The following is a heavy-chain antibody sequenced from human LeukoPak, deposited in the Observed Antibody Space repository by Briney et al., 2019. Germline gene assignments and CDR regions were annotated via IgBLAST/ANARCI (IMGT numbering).Heavy chain of an antibody. CDR3: ARDSSEFRSLIPH. CDR1: GGTFSRHS. D-gene: IGHD2-21*01. J-gene: IGHJ1*01. CDR2: ITPMFGTA. V-gene: IGHV1-69*13. Sequence: ASVKVSCKASGGTFSRHSISWVRQSPGQGLEWMGGITPMFGTASYAQKFQGRVAITADESTSTAYMELSSLRSEDTAVYYCARDSSEFRSLIPHWGQGTLVTVSS.